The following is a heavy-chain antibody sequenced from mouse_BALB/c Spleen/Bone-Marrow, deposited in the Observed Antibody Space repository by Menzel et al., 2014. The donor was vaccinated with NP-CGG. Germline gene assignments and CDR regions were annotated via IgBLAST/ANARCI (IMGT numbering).Heavy chain of an antibody. Sequence: VQLKESGPELVKPGASVKISCKTSGYTFTDYTIHWVKQSHGKSLEWIGGINPNNGGTSYDQKFKGKATLTIHKSSSTTYMELRSLTSVDSAVYYCARGRWYYWGQGTTLTVSS. J-gene: IGHJ2*01. V-gene: IGHV1-22*01. CDR2: INPNNGGT. D-gene: IGHD2-3*01. CDR3: ARGRWYY. CDR1: GYTFTDYT.